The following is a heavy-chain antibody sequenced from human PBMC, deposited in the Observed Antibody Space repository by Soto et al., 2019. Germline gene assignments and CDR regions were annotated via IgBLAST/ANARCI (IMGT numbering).Heavy chain of an antibody. CDR3: ARLRPSHLRGGLDP. D-gene: IGHD5-12*01. CDR1: GFAFSRYT. CDR2: VLSDGAEK. Sequence: PGGSLRLSCTASGFAFSRYTIHWVRQAPGKGLEWVAVVLSDGAEKYYADSMKGRFTISRDNSRNTVYLQMNSLRAEDTAVYYCARLRPSHLRGGLDPRGRGSLVT. V-gene: IGHV3-30-3*01. J-gene: IGHJ5*02.